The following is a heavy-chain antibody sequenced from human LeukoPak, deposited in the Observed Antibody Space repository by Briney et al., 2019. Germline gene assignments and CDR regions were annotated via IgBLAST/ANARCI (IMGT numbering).Heavy chain of an antibody. CDR1: GFTFSSYE. V-gene: IGHV3-48*03. CDR3: AREGLPNYYDSREKWFDP. D-gene: IGHD3-22*01. J-gene: IGHJ5*02. CDR2: ISSSGSTI. Sequence: GGSLRLSCAASGFTFSSYEMNWVRQAPGKGLEWVSYISSSGSTIYYADSVKGRFTISRDNAKNSLYLQMNSLGAEDTAVYYCAREGLPNYYDSREKWFDPWGQGTLVTVSS.